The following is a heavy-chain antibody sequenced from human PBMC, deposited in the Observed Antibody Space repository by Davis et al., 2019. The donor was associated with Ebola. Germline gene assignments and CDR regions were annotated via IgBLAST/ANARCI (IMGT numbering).Heavy chain of an antibody. CDR2: ISSSSSYI. Sequence: GGSLRLSCAASGFTFSSYSMNWVRQAPGKGLEWVSYISSSSSYIYYADSVKGRFTISRDNAKNSLYLQMNSLRAEDTAVYYCARGGIVATIGQFDPWGQGTLVTVSS. D-gene: IGHD5-12*01. J-gene: IGHJ5*02. V-gene: IGHV3-21*05. CDR1: GFTFSSYS. CDR3: ARGGIVATIGQFDP.